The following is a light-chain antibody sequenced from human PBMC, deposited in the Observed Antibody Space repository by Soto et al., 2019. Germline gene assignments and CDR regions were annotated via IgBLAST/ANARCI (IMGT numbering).Light chain of an antibody. CDR3: QQYGSSPWS. CDR1: QSVSSSY. CDR2: GAS. V-gene: IGKV3-20*01. J-gene: IGKJ1*01. Sequence: PWDRRPLSCRASQSVSSSYLAWYQQTPGQAPRLLIYGASSRATGIPDRFSGSGSGTDFTLTISRLEPEDFAVYYCQQYGSSPWSFGQGTKVDI.